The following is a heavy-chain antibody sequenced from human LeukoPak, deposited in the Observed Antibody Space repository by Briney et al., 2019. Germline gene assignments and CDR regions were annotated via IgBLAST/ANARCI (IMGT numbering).Heavy chain of an antibody. Sequence: GGSLRLSCTASGFTFGDYAMSWVRQAPGKGLEWVGFIRSKAYGGTTEYAASVKGRFTISRDDSKSIAYLQMNSLKTEDTAVYYCTGEGLGSYLVYYYYYMDVWGKGTTVTISS. D-gene: IGHD1-26*01. V-gene: IGHV3-49*04. CDR1: GFTFGDYA. CDR3: TGEGLGSYLVYYYYYMDV. J-gene: IGHJ6*03. CDR2: IRSKAYGGTT.